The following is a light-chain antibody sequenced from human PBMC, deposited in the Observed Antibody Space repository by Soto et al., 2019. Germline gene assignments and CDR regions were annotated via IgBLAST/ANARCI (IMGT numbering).Light chain of an antibody. CDR1: QSVSNN. CDR3: QQYKDWWT. CDR2: GAS. V-gene: IGKV3-15*01. J-gene: IGKJ1*01. Sequence: DIVMTQSPATLSVSPGESATLSCRASQSVSNNLTWYQQKPGQPPRLRIYGASTRATGVPGRFSGSGSGTEFTLSISSIQSEDFAVYYCQQYKDWWTFGQGTKVDIK.